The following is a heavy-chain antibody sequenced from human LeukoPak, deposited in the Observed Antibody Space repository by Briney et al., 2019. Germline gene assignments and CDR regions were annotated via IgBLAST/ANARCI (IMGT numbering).Heavy chain of an antibody. J-gene: IGHJ4*02. CDR1: GFTFSSYA. Sequence: GGSLRLSSAASGFTFSSYAMHWVRQAPGKGLEYVSGISSNGGSTYYANSVKGRFTISRDNSKNTLYLQMGSLRAEDMAVYYCAREYSSSSVDYWGQGTLVTVSS. CDR2: ISSNGGST. CDR3: AREYSSSSVDY. V-gene: IGHV3-64*01. D-gene: IGHD6-6*01.